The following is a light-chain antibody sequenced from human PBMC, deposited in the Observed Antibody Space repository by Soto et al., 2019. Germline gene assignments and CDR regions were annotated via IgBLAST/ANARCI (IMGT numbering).Light chain of an antibody. CDR2: EVS. J-gene: IGLJ3*02. Sequence: QSALTQPASVSGSPGQSITISCTGTSSDVGRYNYVSWYQQHPGKAPKLMIYEVSNRPSGVSNRFSGYKSGNTASLTISGLQAEDEADYYCSSYTSSSTRVFGGGTQLTVL. V-gene: IGLV2-14*01. CDR1: SSDVGRYNY. CDR3: SSYTSSSTRV.